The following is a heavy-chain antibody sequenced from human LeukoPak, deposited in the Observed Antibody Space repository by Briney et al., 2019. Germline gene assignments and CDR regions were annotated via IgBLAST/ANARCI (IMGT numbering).Heavy chain of an antibody. Sequence: SETLSLTCTVSGGSISSSKYYWGWIRQPPGKGLEWIGSIYYSGSAYYNPSLKSRVTISVDTSKNQFSLKVSSVTAADTAVYYCARLPEFHTGYSFYYMDVWGKGTTVTISS. V-gene: IGHV4-39*01. CDR1: GGSISSSKYY. CDR3: ARLPEFHTGYSFYYMDV. D-gene: IGHD1-14*01. CDR2: IYYSGSA. J-gene: IGHJ6*03.